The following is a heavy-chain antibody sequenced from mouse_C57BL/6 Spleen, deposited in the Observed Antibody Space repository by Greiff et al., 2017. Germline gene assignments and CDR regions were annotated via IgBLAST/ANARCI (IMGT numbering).Heavy chain of an antibody. CDR3: TRSGYGYFDV. V-gene: IGHV1-15*01. J-gene: IGHJ1*03. Sequence: QVQLQQSGAELVRPGASVTLSCKASGYTFTDYEMHWVKQTPVHGLEWIGAIDPETGGTAYNQKFKGKAILTADKSSSTAYMELRSLTSEDSAVYYCTRSGYGYFDVWGTGTTVTVSS. CDR1: GYTFTDYE. D-gene: IGHD1-3*01. CDR2: IDPETGGT.